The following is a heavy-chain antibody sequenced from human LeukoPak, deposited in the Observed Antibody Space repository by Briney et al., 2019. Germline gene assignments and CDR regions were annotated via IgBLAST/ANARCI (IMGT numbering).Heavy chain of an antibody. CDR2: INPNSGGT. V-gene: IGHV1-2*04. CDR3: ATDTLDWGQWLS. CDR1: GYTFTGYY. D-gene: IGHD6-19*01. J-gene: IGHJ1*01. Sequence: VASVKVSCKASGYTFTGYYMHWVRQAPGQGLEWMGWINPNSGGTNYAQKFQGWVTMTRDTSISTAYMELSRLRSDDTAVYYCATDTLDWGQWLSWGQGTLVTVSS.